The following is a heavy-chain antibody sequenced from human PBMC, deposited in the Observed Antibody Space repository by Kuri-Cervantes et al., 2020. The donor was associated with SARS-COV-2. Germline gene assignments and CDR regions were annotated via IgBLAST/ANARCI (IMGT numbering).Heavy chain of an antibody. CDR2: IYHSGST. CDR1: GYSISSGYY. Sequence: SETLSLTCTVSGYSISSGYYWGWIRQPPGKGLEWIGSIYHSGSTNYNPSLKSRVTISVDTSKNQFSLKLSSVTAADTAVYYCARGPEFTYYFDYWGQGTLVTVSS. J-gene: IGHJ4*02. V-gene: IGHV4-38-2*02. CDR3: ARGPEFTYYFDY.